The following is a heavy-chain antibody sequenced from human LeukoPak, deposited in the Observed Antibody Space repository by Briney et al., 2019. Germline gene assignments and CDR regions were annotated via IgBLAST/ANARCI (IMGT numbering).Heavy chain of an antibody. J-gene: IGHJ4*02. CDR2: ISAYNGNT. CDR3: ARAGDNWNFVYFDY. D-gene: IGHD1-7*01. CDR1: GYTFTSYG. Sequence: GASVTVSCTASGYTFTSYGISWVRQAPGQGLEWMGWISAYNGNTNYAQKLQGRVTMTTDTSTSTAYMELRSLRSDDTAVYYCARAGDNWNFVYFDYWGQGTLVTVSS. V-gene: IGHV1-18*01.